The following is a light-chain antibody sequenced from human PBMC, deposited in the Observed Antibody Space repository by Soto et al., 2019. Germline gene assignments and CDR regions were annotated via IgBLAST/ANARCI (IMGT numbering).Light chain of an antibody. CDR1: SSDVGLYNY. CDR3: SSYTSTSTAK. CDR2: DVS. V-gene: IGLV2-14*01. Sequence: QSALTQPASVSGSPGQSITISCTGTSSDVGLYNYVSWYQHHPGKAPKLMIYDVSDRPSGVSNRFSGSKSGNTASLTISGLQAEDEGDYYCSSYTSTSTAKFGGGTKLTVL. J-gene: IGLJ2*01.